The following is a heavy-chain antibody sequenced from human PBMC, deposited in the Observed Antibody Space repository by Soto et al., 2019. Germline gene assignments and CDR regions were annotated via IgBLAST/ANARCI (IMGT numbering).Heavy chain of an antibody. J-gene: IGHJ4*02. CDR1: GGTFSSYA. D-gene: IGHD3-22*01. Sequence: ASVKVSCKASGGTFSSYAISWVRQAPGQGLEWMGGIIPIFGTANYAQKFQGRVTITADESTSTAYMELSSLRSEDTAVYYCARAPEDDSSGYGPCLWGQGTLVTVSS. CDR2: IIPIFGTA. CDR3: ARAPEDDSSGYGPCL. V-gene: IGHV1-69*13.